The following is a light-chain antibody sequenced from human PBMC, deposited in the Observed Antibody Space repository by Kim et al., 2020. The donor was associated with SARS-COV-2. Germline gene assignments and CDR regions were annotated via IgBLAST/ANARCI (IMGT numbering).Light chain of an antibody. CDR2: SNT. V-gene: IGLV1-40*01. CDR1: RPNLGADYA. Sequence: QTVTISCTGSRPNLGADYAVHWYQQFPGTAPKLLIYSNTNRPSGVPDRFSGSKSGTSASLAITGLQPEDEADYYCQSYDSSLSGSVFGGGTQLTVL. J-gene: IGLJ3*02. CDR3: QSYDSSLSGSV.